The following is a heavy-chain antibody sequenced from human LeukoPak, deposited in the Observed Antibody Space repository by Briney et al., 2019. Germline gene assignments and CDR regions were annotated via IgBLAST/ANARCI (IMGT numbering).Heavy chain of an antibody. CDR1: GFTFSSYW. J-gene: IGHJ5*02. CDR3: ARGGGAAAAHNWFDP. Sequence: GGSLRLSCAASGFTFSSYWMHWVRQAPGKGLVWVSRINSDGSTTSYADSVRGRSTISRATAKNTLYLQMNSLTAEDTAVYYCARGGGAAAAHNWFDPWGQGTLVTVSS. D-gene: IGHD6-13*01. CDR2: INSDGSTT. V-gene: IGHV3-74*01.